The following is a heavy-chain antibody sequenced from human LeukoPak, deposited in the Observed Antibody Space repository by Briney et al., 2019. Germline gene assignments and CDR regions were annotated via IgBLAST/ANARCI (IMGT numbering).Heavy chain of an antibody. CDR3: ARGNPGYYYMDV. V-gene: IGHV3-21*01. J-gene: IGHJ6*03. Sequence: GGSLRLSRAASGFTFSSYSMNWVRQAPGKGLEWVSSISSSSSYIYYADSVKGRFTISRDNAKNSLYLQMNSLRAEDTAVYYCARGNPGYYYMDVWGKGTTVTVSS. CDR2: ISSSSSYI. CDR1: GFTFSSYS.